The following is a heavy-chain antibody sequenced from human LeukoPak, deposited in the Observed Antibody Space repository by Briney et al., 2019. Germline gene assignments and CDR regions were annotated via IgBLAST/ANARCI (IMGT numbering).Heavy chain of an antibody. CDR1: GFTFSRYI. D-gene: IGHD3-9*01. J-gene: IGHJ6*03. CDR3: AKDGGEYYDILTGYYPRLYYMDV. CDR2: ISSSGNII. Sequence: GGSLRLSCAASGFTFSRYIMNWVRQAPGKGLEWVSSISSSGNIIYYADSVRGRFTISRDNAKNSLYLQMNSLRAEDTAVFYCAKDGGEYYDILTGYYPRLYYMDVWGKGTTVTISS. V-gene: IGHV3-21*01.